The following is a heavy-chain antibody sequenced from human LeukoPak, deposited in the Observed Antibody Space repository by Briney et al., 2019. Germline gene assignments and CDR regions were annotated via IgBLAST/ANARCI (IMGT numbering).Heavy chain of an antibody. D-gene: IGHD5-12*01. J-gene: IGHJ4*02. Sequence: SETLSLTCTVSGGSISSYYWSWIRQPPGKGLEWIGYIYYSGSTNYNPSLKSRVTISVDTSKNQFSLKLSSVTAADTAVYYCARVDVDILKVDYWGQGTLVTVSS. CDR1: GGSISSYY. CDR3: ARVDVDILKVDY. V-gene: IGHV4-59*01. CDR2: IYYSGST.